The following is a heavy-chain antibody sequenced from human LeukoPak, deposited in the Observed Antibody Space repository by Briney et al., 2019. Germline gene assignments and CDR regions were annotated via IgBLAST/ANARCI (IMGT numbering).Heavy chain of an antibody. CDR3: ARLGIGNWFDP. Sequence: GGSLRLSCAASGFTFSSYSMNWVRQAPGKGLEWVSYISSSSSTIYYADSVKGRFTISRDNAKNSLYLQMNSLRAEDTAVHYCARLGIGNWFDPWGQGTLVTVSS. V-gene: IGHV3-48*01. CDR1: GFTFSSYS. CDR2: ISSSSSTI. D-gene: IGHD7-27*01. J-gene: IGHJ5*02.